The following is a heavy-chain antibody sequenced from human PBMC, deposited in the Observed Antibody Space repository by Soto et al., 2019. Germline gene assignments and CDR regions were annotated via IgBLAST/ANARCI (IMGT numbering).Heavy chain of an antibody. CDR1: GGSIRSGGYY. J-gene: IGHJ4*02. V-gene: IGHV4-31*03. CDR2: VYYSGST. D-gene: IGHD4-17*01. Sequence: QVQLQESGPGLVKPSQTLSLTCTVSGGSIRSGGYYWSWIRQPPGKGLEWIGYVYYSGSTYFNPSLMSRVTISVDTSKNQSSLKLSSVTAADTAVYYCARGVGNDYSDYYLDYWGQGTLVTVSS. CDR3: ARGVGNDYSDYYLDY.